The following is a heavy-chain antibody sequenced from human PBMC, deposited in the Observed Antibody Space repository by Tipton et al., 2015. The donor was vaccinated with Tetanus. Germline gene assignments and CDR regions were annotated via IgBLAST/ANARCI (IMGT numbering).Heavy chain of an antibody. D-gene: IGHD6-19*01. Sequence: TLSLTCAVYGGSFSNYYWSWIRQPPGRGLEWIGYVHYSGSTNYSPSLRSRVTLSVDTSKNQFSLKLSSVTAADTAVYYCARIGWLQQNKPAFDIWGQGTVVTVSS. V-gene: IGHV4-59*01. J-gene: IGHJ3*02. CDR1: GGSFSNYY. CDR2: VHYSGST. CDR3: ARIGWLQQNKPAFDI.